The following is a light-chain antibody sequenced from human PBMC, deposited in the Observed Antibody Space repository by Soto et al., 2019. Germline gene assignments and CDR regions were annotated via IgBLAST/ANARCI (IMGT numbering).Light chain of an antibody. CDR1: KSVGGD. CDR2: DAS. CDR3: QQRTNWPWT. V-gene: IGKV3-11*01. J-gene: IGKJ1*01. Sequence: IVLTQSPATLSLTPGQGASLSCRASKSVGGDLIWYQQHPGQAPRLLIYDASNRATGIPPRFSGSGSGTDFTLTISSLETEDFAVYYCQQRTNWPWTFGQGTKVDIK.